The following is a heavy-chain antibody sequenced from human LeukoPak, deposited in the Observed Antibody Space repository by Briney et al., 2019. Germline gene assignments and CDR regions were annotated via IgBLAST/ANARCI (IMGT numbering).Heavy chain of an antibody. Sequence: SQTLSLTCAISGDSVSSNSAAWNWIRQPPSRGLEWLGRTYYRSKWYNDYAVSVKSRITINPDTSKNQFSLQLNSVTPEDTAVYYCARDLAYCSGTSCLSANLDYWGQGTLVTVSS. CDR3: ARDLAYCSGTSCLSANLDY. CDR1: GDSVSSNSAA. V-gene: IGHV6-1*01. J-gene: IGHJ4*02. CDR2: TYYRSKWYN. D-gene: IGHD2-2*01.